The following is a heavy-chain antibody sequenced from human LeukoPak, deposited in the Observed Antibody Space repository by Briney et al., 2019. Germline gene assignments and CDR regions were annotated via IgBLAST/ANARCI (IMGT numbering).Heavy chain of an antibody. CDR2: IYYRGST. J-gene: IGHJ6*04. Sequence: SETLSLTCTVSGGSVSSGSYYWSWIRQPPGKGLEWIGYIYYRGSTNYNPSLKSRVTISVDTSKNQFSLKLSSVTAADTAVYYCARSPNYYYYGMDVWGKGTTVTVSS. CDR1: GGSVSSGSYY. CDR3: ARSPNYYYYGMDV. V-gene: IGHV4-61*01.